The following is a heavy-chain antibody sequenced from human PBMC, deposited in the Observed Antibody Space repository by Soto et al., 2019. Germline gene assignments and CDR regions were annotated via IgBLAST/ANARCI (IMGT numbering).Heavy chain of an antibody. Sequence: QLQLQESGSGLVKPSQTLSLTCAVSGGSISSGGYSWSWIRQPPGKGLEWIGYIYHSGSTCYNPSLKSRVTISVGRAKNQFSRKLSCVTGADTAVYYCARGYYYDSSGYRNDAFDIWGQGTMVTVSS. D-gene: IGHD3-22*01. CDR2: IYHSGST. CDR1: GGSISSGGYS. V-gene: IGHV4-30-2*01. CDR3: ARGYYYDSSGYRNDAFDI. J-gene: IGHJ3*02.